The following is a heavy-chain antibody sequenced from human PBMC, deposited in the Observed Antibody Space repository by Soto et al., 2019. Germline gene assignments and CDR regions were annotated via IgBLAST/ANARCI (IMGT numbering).Heavy chain of an antibody. Sequence: QVQLVQSGAEVKRLGASVKVSCKASGYMFTGFYLHWVRQAPGQGLEWMGWINPNNGVTTYAKNFQGRVTMTRDSSISTAYMELSSLRSDDTAVYFCAAAAIPVAGRHPDFWGQGTVVTVS. CDR1: GYMFTGFY. CDR3: AAAAIPVAGRHPDF. CDR2: INPNNGVT. V-gene: IGHV1-2*02. J-gene: IGHJ4*02. D-gene: IGHD6-19*01.